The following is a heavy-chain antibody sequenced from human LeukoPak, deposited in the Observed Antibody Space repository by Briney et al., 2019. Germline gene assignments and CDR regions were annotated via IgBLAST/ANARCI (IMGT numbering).Heavy chain of an antibody. CDR2: INPSGTTT. V-gene: IGHV1-46*01. CDR3: ARTEYHYYYMDV. Sequence: ASVKVSCKASGYTFTTHYMHWVRQAPGQGLEWMGLINPSGTTTNYAQKFRGRVTMTRDLSTSTDYMELSSLRFEDTAVYFCARTEYHYYYMDVWGKGTTVTVSS. CDR1: GYTFTTHY. J-gene: IGHJ6*03.